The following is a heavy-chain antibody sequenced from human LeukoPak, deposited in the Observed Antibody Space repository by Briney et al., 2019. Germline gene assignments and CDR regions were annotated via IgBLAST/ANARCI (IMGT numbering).Heavy chain of an antibody. CDR1: GFTFSSYV. D-gene: IGHD4-17*01. J-gene: IGHJ4*02. CDR3: AKDLPTTVTTPYFDY. Sequence: GGSLRLSCAASGFTFSSYVMNWVRQAPGKGLEWVSAISGSGGSTYYADSVKGRFTISRDNSKNTLYLQMNSLRAEDTAVYYCAKDLPTTVTTPYFDYWGQGTLVTVSS. CDR2: ISGSGGST. V-gene: IGHV3-23*01.